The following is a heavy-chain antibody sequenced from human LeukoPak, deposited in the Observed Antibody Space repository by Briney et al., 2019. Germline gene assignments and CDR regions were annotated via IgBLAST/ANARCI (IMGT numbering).Heavy chain of an antibody. V-gene: IGHV1-46*01. CDR1: GYTFTSYY. CDR3: ARDPLDFGTSAAEYFQH. J-gene: IGHJ1*01. D-gene: IGHD1-1*01. CDR2: INPSGGST. Sequence: ASVKVSCKASGYTFTSYYMHWVRQAPGQGLEWMGIINPSGGSTSYAQKFQGRVTMTRDMSTSTVYMELSSLRSDDTAVYYCARDPLDFGTSAAEYFQHWGQGTLVTVSS.